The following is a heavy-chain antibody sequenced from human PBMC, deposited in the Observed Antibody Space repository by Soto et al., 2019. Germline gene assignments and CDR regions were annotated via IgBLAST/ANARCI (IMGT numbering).Heavy chain of an antibody. V-gene: IGHV6-1*01. CDR1: GDSVSSNSAA. J-gene: IGHJ6*02. D-gene: IGHD7-27*01. CDR3: ARVSGWLTGEMNYYYGMDV. Sequence: SQTLSLTCAISGDSVSSNSAAWNWIRQSPSRGLEWLGRTYYRSKWYNDYAVSVKSRITINPDTSKNQFSLQLNSVTPEDTAVYYCARVSGWLTGEMNYYYGMDVWGQGTTVTVSS. CDR2: TYYRSKWYN.